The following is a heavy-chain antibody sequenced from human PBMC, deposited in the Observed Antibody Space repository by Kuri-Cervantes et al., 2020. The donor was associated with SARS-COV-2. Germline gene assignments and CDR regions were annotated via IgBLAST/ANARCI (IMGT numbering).Heavy chain of an antibody. CDR2: IYPGDSDT. CDR1: GYSFTSYW. Sequence: KVSCKGSGYSFTSYWIGWVRQMPGKGLEWMGIIYPGDSDTRYSPSFQGQVTISADKSISTAYLQGSSLKASDTAMYYCVRQSADCSSTSCYIDYWGQGTLVTVSS. CDR3: VRQSADCSSTSCYIDY. D-gene: IGHD2-2*02. J-gene: IGHJ4*02. V-gene: IGHV5-51*01.